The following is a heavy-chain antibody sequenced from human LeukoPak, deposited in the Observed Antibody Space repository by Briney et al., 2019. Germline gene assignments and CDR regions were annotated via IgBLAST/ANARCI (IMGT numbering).Heavy chain of an antibody. V-gene: IGHV1-46*01. CDR2: INPSGGST. CDR3: ATNIVATSIFDY. CDR1: GYTFTGYY. Sequence: ASVKVSCKASGYTFTGYYMHWVRQAPGQGLEWMGIINPSGGSTSYAQKFQGRVTMTRDTSTSTVYMELSSLRSEDTAVYYCATNIVATSIFDYWGQGTLVTVSS. D-gene: IGHD5-12*01. J-gene: IGHJ4*02.